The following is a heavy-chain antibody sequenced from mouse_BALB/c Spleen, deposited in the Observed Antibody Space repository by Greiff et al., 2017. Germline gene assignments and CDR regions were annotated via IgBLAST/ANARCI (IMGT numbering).Heavy chain of an antibody. V-gene: IGHV14-1*02. CDR3: ARSGVRRRIFDY. Sequence: EVKLMESGAELVRPGALVKLSCKASGFNIKDYYMHWVKQRPEQGLEWIGWIDPENGNTIYDPKFQGKASITADTSSNTAYLQRSSLTSEDTAVYYCARSGVRRRIFDYWGQGTTLTVSS. J-gene: IGHJ2*01. D-gene: IGHD2-14*01. CDR1: GFNIKDYY. CDR2: IDPENGNT.